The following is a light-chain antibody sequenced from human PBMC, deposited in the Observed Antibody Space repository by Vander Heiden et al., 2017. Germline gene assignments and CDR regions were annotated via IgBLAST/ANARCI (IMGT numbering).Light chain of an antibody. CDR2: EGS. J-gene: IGLJ1*01. CDR3: CSYATSSTYV. V-gene: IGLV2-23*01. CDR1: SSDVGSYNL. Sequence: QSALTQPASESGSPGQSITISCTGTSSDVGSYNLVSWYQQHPGKAPKLMIYEGSKRPSGVSNRFSGSKSGNTASLTISGLQAEDEADYYCCSYATSSTYVFGTGTKVTVL.